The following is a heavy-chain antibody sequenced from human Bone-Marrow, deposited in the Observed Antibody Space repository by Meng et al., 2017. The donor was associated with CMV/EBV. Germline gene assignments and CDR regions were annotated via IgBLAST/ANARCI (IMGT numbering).Heavy chain of an antibody. CDR2: IIPILGIA. J-gene: IGHJ6*02. CDR3: ARDTAAAGPLYYYYGMDV. CDR1: GYTFTSYD. D-gene: IGHD6-13*01. V-gene: IGHV1-69*10. Sequence: SVKVSCKASGYTFTSYDINWVRQATGQGLEWMGGIIPILGIANYAQKFQGRVTITADKSTSTAYMELSSLRSEDTAVYYCARDTAAAGPLYYYYGMDVWDQGTTVTVYS.